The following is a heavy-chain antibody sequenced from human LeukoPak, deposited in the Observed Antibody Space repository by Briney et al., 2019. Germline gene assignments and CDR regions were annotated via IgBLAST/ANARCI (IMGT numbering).Heavy chain of an antibody. V-gene: IGHV3-15*01. D-gene: IGHD3-9*01. CDR3: ITTLGDPRDLLTGFTTEAFDM. CDR1: GFVFNNAL. CDR2: IKSKNDGGTT. J-gene: IGHJ3*02. Sequence: PGGSLRLSCAASGFVFNNALMSWVRQAPGKVLEWVGRIKSKNDGGTTDYAAPVKGRFTISRDDSQSTLYLQMNSLTNADTAIYYCITTLGDPRDLLTGFTTEAFDMWGQGTKVTVSS.